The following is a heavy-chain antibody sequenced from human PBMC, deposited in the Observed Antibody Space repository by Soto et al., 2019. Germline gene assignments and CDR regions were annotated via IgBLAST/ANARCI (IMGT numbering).Heavy chain of an antibody. Sequence: QVQLVQSGAEVKKPGASVKVSCKASGYTFTSYGISWVRQAPGQGLEWMGWISAYNGNTNYAQKLQGRVTMITDTSTSTAYMELRSLSSDDTAVYYCARAAWFAVRGVLTPLIDYWGQGTLVTVSS. V-gene: IGHV1-18*04. CDR1: GYTFTSYG. J-gene: IGHJ4*02. CDR3: ARAAWFAVRGVLTPLIDY. D-gene: IGHD3-10*01. CDR2: ISAYNGNT.